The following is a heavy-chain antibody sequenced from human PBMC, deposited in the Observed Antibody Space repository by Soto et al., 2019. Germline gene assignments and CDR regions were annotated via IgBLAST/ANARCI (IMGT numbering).Heavy chain of an antibody. V-gene: IGHV4-39*01. Sequence: QLQLQESGPGLVKPSETLSLTCTVSGGSISSSSYYWGWIRQPPGKGLEWIGSIYYSGSTYYNPSLKTRVTVSVDTSNNPFSLRLSSVTAADTAVYYGARRALDLHDAFDIGGQGTMVTFSS. CDR1: GGSISSSSYY. J-gene: IGHJ3*02. CDR3: ARRALDLHDAFDI. D-gene: IGHD3-16*01. CDR2: IYYSGST.